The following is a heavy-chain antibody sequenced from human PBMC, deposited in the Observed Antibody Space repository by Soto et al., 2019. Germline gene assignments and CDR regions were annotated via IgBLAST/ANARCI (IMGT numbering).Heavy chain of an antibody. CDR2: ISGSGGST. CDR1: GFTFSNYA. J-gene: IGHJ4*02. Sequence: GGSLRLSCAASGFTFSNYAVTWVRQAPGKGLEWVSTISGSGGSTYYADSVKGRFTISRDNSKNTLYLQMNSLRAEDTAVYYCAKDQGNSRYLQDYRGQGTPDPVSS. CDR3: AKDQGNSRYLQDY. V-gene: IGHV3-23*01. D-gene: IGHD1-1*01.